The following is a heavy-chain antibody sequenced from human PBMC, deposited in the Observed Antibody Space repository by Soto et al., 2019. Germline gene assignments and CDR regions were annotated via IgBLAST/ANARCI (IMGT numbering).Heavy chain of an antibody. V-gene: IGHV3-48*01. CDR2: ISSSSSTI. CDR1: GFTFSSYS. D-gene: IGHD1-7*01. J-gene: IGHJ4*02. CDR3: ERDLNYAVFGY. Sequence: EVQLVESGGGLVQPGGSLRLSCAASGFTFSSYSMNWVRQAPGKGLEWVSYISSSSSTIYYADSVKGRFTISRDNAKNSLYLQMSSLSAEYMAVYYCERDLNYAVFGYWGQGTLVTVSS.